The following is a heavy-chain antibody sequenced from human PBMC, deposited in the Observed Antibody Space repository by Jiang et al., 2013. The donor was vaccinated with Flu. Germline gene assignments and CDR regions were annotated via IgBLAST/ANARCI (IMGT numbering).Heavy chain of an antibody. J-gene: IGHJ4*02. CDR2: ISSNGGST. Sequence: VQLVESGGGLVQPGGSLRLSCAASGFTFSSYAMHWVRQAPGKGLEYVSAISSNGGSTYYANSVKGRFTISRDNSKNTLYLQMGSLRAEDMAVYYCARVSDYDYLTGYNDYWGQGTSVTVSS. CDR3: ARVSDYDYLTGYNDY. D-gene: IGHD3-9*01. CDR1: GFTFSSYA. V-gene: IGHV3-64*01.